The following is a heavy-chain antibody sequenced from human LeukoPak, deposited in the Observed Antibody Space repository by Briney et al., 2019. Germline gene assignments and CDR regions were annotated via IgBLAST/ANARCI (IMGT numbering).Heavy chain of an antibody. CDR1: GYTFTGYS. CDR2: INPNSGGT. J-gene: IGHJ3*02. D-gene: IGHD1-26*01. Sequence: ASVKVSCKASGYTFTGYSMHWVRQAPGQGLEWMGWINPNSGGTNYAQKFQGRVTMTRDTSISTAYMELSRLRSDDTAGYYCARVFEWGASNNAFDIWGQGTMVTVSS. V-gene: IGHV1-2*02. CDR3: ARVFEWGASNNAFDI.